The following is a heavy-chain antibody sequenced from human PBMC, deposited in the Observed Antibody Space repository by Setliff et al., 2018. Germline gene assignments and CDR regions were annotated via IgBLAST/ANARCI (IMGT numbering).Heavy chain of an antibody. J-gene: IGHJ5*02. CDR2: IIPICGTA. D-gene: IGHD3-3*01. Sequence: GASVKVSCKASGGTFSSYAISWVRQAPGQGLEWMGGIIPICGTANYAQKFQGRVTITADESTSTAYMELSSLRSEDTAVYYCARGYRGYYNFWSGSQGANWFDPWGQGTLVTVSS. CDR1: GGTFSSYA. V-gene: IGHV1-69*13. CDR3: ARGYRGYYNFWSGSQGANWFDP.